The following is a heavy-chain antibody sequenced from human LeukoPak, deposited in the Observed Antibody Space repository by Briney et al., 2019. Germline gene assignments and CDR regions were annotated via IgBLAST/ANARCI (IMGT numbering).Heavy chain of an antibody. D-gene: IGHD3-10*01. CDR1: GFTFSSYG. Sequence: GGSLRLSCAASGFTFSSYGMHWVRQAPGKGLEWVAFIRYDGSNKYYADSVKGRFTISRDNSKNTLYLQMNSLRAVDTAVYYCAKDPVPGITMVRGVFDYWGQGTLVTVSS. V-gene: IGHV3-30*02. CDR3: AKDPVPGITMVRGVFDY. J-gene: IGHJ4*02. CDR2: IRYDGSNK.